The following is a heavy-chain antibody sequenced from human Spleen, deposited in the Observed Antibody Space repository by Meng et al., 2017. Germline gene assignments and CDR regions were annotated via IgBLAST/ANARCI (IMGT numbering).Heavy chain of an antibody. Sequence: VHVEGAGPRRGKPSETLSLICTGSGGSVRSIDYQWSWIRQPPGKGLEWIGFASTNYNPSLKSRLTISLDTSKNQFSLKLTSVTAADTAVYYCARDYWGSLDYWGQGILVTVSS. CDR3: ARDYWGSLDY. D-gene: IGHD7-27*01. CDR1: GGSVRSIDYQ. J-gene: IGHJ4*02. CDR2: AST. V-gene: IGHV4-61*08.